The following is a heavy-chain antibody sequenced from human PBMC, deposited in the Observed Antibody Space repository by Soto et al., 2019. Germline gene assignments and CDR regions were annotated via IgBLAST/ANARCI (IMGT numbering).Heavy chain of an antibody. V-gene: IGHV3-23*01. CDR1: GFTFSSYA. CDR3: ARWDSSGYYSESLWAFDI. CDR2: ISGSGDST. J-gene: IGHJ3*02. Sequence: PGGSLRLSCAASGFTFSSYAMNWVRQAPGKGLEWVSVISGSGDSTYYADSVKGRFTISRDNSKNTLYLQMNSLRAEDTAVYYCARWDSSGYYSESLWAFDIWGQGTMVTVSS. D-gene: IGHD3-22*01.